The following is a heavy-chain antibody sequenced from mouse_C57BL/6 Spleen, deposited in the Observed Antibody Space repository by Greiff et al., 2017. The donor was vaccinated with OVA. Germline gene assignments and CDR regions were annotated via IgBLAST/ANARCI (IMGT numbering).Heavy chain of an antibody. Sequence: VKLQQPGAELVKPGASVKLSCKASGYTFTSYWMQWVKQRPGQGLEWIGEIDPSDSYTNYNQKFKGKATLTVDTSSSTAYMQLSSLTSEDSAVYYCAKTAQASFDYWGQGTTLTVSS. CDR3: AKTAQASFDY. CDR1: GYTFTSYW. CDR2: IDPSDSYT. J-gene: IGHJ2*01. V-gene: IGHV1-50*01. D-gene: IGHD3-2*02.